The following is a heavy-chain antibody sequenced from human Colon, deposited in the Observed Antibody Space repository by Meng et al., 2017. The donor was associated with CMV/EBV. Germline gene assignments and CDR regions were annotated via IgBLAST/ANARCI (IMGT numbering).Heavy chain of an antibody. Sequence: ASVKVSCKASGFTFTKYGFSWVRQTPGHGLEWMGWINGPNDYTNYAQKFQGRVTMTTDTSTTAVYMELSSLRSDDTAVYYCAREPSGAGSSDIFDYWGQGTLVTVSP. CDR3: AREPSGAGSSDIFDY. V-gene: IGHV1-18*01. J-gene: IGHJ4*02. CDR1: GFTFTKYG. D-gene: IGHD3-10*01. CDR2: INGPNDYT.